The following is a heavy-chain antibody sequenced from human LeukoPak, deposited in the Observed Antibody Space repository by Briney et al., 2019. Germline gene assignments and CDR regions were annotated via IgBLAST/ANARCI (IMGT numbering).Heavy chain of an antibody. V-gene: IGHV3-74*01. CDR2: INDDGSDT. Sequence: GGSLRLSCAASGFTFKLYWMHWVRQVPGKRPVWVSRINDDGSDTIYADSVRGRFTISRDNSNNTLHLQMSSLRAEDTAVYFCARTSPMIRGPPPIDAFDIWGRGTLVTVSS. CDR3: ARTSPMIRGPPPIDAFDI. J-gene: IGHJ3*02. CDR1: GFTFKLYW. D-gene: IGHD3-10*01.